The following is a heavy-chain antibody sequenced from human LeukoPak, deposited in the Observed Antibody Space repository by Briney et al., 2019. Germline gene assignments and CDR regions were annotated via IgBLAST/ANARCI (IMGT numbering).Heavy chain of an antibody. CDR1: GFTFGDYA. CDR2: IRSRAYGETA. D-gene: IGHD1-1*01. V-gene: IGHV3-49*03. CDR3: TRDRGAYNLYDY. J-gene: IGHJ4*02. Sequence: GGSLRLSCTASGFTFGDYAMSWIRQAPGKGLEWVGFIRSRAYGETADYAASVKGRFTISRDDSKAIAYLQMNSLKTEDTAVYHCTRDRGAYNLYDYWGQGTLVTVSS.